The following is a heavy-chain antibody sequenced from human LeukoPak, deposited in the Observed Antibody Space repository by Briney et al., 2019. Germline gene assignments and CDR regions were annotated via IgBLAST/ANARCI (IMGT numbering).Heavy chain of an antibody. CDR2: ISGSGGST. Sequence: PGGSLRLSCAASGFTFSSYAMSWVRQAPGKGLEWVSAISGSGGSTYYADSVKGRFTISRDNANNSLYLQMSSLRAEDTAIYFCARLGDDYWGQGILVTVSS. J-gene: IGHJ4*02. CDR3: ARLGDDY. D-gene: IGHD2-21*01. CDR1: GFTFSSYA. V-gene: IGHV3-23*01.